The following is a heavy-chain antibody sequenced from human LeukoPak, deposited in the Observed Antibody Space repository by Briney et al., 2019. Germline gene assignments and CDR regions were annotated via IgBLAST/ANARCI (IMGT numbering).Heavy chain of an antibody. CDR3: ARHDYIVGATLDY. J-gene: IGHJ4*02. CDR2: IYYSGST. CDR1: GGSISSYY. D-gene: IGHD1-26*01. Sequence: KSSETLSLTCTVSGGSISSYYWSWIRQPPGKGLEWIGYIYYSGSTNYNPSLKSRVTISVDTSKNQFSLKLSSVTAADAAVYYCARHDYIVGATLDYWGQGTLVTVSS. V-gene: IGHV4-59*08.